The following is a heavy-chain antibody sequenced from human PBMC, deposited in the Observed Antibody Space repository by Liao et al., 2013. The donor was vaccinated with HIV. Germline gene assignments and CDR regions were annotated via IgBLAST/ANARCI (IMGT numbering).Heavy chain of an antibody. J-gene: IGHJ4*02. CDR2: IYGSGST. D-gene: IGHD3-10*01. CDR3: ARGGELLRHYFDY. CDR1: GGSVSSSGYY. V-gene: IGHV4-39*07. Sequence: QLQLQESGPGLVKPSETLSLACTVSGGSVSSSGYYWGWIRQPPGEGLAWIGSIYGSGSTDYNPSLKSRVTMSVDTSKNQFSLKLSSVTAADTAVYYCARGGELLRHYFDYWGQGTLVTVSS.